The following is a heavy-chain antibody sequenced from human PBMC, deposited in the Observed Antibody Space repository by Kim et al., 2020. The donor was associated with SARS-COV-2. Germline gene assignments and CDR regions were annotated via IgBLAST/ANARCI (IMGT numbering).Heavy chain of an antibody. J-gene: IGHJ5*02. CDR3: ATSDTFYNWFDP. CDR1: GYTLTELA. V-gene: IGHV1-24*01. CDR2: FDPENGEI. Sequence: ASVKVSCKVSGYTLTELAIHWVRQTPGKGLEWMGGFDPENGEISYAQKFQGRVTMTGDLSTDTAFMELSSLRSDDTAVYYCATSDTFYNWFDPWGQGTLV.